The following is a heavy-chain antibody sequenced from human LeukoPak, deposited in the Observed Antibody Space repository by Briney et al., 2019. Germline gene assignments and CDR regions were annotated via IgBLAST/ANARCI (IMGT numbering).Heavy chain of an antibody. V-gene: IGHV3-48*01. CDR2: ISSSSSTI. CDR3: ASWAGTATGFSGPFDY. Sequence: GGSLRLSCAVSGLTFGRHSMNWVRQAPGKGLEWLSHISSSSSTIYYADSVKGRFTISRDNAKNSLYLQMNSLRAEDTAVYYCASWAGTATGFSGPFDYWGQGTLVTVSS. J-gene: IGHJ4*02. D-gene: IGHD6-13*01. CDR1: GLTFGRHS.